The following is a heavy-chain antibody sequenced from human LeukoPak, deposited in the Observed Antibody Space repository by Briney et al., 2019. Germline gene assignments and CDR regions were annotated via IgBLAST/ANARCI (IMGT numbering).Heavy chain of an antibody. Sequence: PSETLSLTCTVSGGSISSYYWSWIRQPPGKGLEWIGYIYYSGSTNYNPSLKSRVTISVDTSKNQFSLKLSSVTAADTAVYYCARVGVTTYRQLDYWGQGTLVTVSS. D-gene: IGHD4-17*01. CDR2: IYYSGST. J-gene: IGHJ4*02. CDR1: GGSISSYY. CDR3: ARVGVTTYRQLDY. V-gene: IGHV4-59*01.